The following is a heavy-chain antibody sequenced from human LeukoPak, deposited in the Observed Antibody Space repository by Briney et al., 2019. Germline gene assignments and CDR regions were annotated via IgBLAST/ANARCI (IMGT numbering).Heavy chain of an antibody. CDR2: IHYSGST. J-gene: IGHJ5*01. D-gene: IGHD4-17*01. Sequence: SETLSLTCTVSGDSISTYYWSWIRQPPGKGLECIGCIHYSGSTNYNPSLKSRVTLSLYTSKNQFSLNLRSVTAADTGVYYCARMRGDYVVDSWGQGTLVTVSS. CDR1: GDSISTYY. V-gene: IGHV4-59*01. CDR3: ARMRGDYVVDS.